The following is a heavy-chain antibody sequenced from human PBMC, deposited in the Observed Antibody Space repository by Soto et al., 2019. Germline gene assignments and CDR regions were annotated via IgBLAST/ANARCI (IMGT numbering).Heavy chain of an antibody. CDR1: GFAFSSYA. D-gene: IGHD4-17*01. CDR2: ISDAAGSA. J-gene: IGHJ3*01. CDR3: ARPYGGKIGDAPDL. V-gene: IGHV3-23*01. Sequence: GGSLRLSCVASGFAFSSYAMSWVRQVPGKGLEWVSTISDAAGSAYYVDSVKGRFTISRDNSKKTLYLHMNSLRAEDSAVYYSARPYGGKIGDAPDLCGPGTRVTV.